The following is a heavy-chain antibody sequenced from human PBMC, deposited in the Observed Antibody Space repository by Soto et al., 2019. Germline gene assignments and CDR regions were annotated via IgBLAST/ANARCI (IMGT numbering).Heavy chain of an antibody. Sequence: SGTLSLTCAVYGGSFSGYYWSWIRQPPGKGLEWIGEINHSGSTNYNPSLKSRVTISVDTSKNQFSLKLSSVTAADTAVYYCARGRYYDFWSGFLNYYYYGMDVWGQGTTVTVSS. V-gene: IGHV4-34*01. CDR2: INHSGST. D-gene: IGHD3-3*01. CDR1: GGSFSGYY. CDR3: ARGRYYDFWSGFLNYYYYGMDV. J-gene: IGHJ6*02.